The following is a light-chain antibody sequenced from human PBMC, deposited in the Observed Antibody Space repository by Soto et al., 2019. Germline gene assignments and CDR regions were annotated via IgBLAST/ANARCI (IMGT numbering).Light chain of an antibody. CDR1: SSDVGGYNY. Sequence: QSALTQPASVSGSPGQSITISCTGTSSDVGGYNYLSWYQQNPGKAPKVMIYEVSNRPSGVSNRFSGSKSGNTASLTISGLQAEDEADYYCSSYTTRGPPVFGGGTTLTVL. CDR3: SSYTTRGPPV. V-gene: IGLV2-14*01. J-gene: IGLJ3*02. CDR2: EVS.